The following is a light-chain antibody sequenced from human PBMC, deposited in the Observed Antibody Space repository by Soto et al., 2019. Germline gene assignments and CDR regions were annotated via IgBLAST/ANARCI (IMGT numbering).Light chain of an antibody. V-gene: IGKV1-8*01. CDR2: AAS. J-gene: IGKJ1*01. CDR3: QQYYSYPRRT. Sequence: AIRMTQSPSSFSASTGDRVTITCRASQGISSYLAWYQQKPGKAPKLLIYAASTLQSGVPSRFSGSGSGTDFTFTISCLQSEDFATYYCQQYYSYPRRTFGQGTKVEIK. CDR1: QGISSY.